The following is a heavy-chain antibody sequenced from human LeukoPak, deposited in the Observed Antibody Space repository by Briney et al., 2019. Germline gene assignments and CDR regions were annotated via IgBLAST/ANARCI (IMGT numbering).Heavy chain of an antibody. Sequence: GGSLRLSCAASGFTFSDYYMSWIRQAPGKGLEWVSYISTTSSYTDYADSVRGRFTISRDNAENLLYLQMNSLRPEDTAVYYCARDWYCSSSICYTDRNWFDPWGQGTLVTVSS. CDR1: GFTFSDYY. CDR2: ISTTSSYT. V-gene: IGHV3-11*05. D-gene: IGHD2-2*02. CDR3: ARDWYCSSSICYTDRNWFDP. J-gene: IGHJ5*02.